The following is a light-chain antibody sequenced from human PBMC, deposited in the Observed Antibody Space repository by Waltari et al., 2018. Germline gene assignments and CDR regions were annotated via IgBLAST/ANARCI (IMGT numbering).Light chain of an antibody. CDR1: QSVSSNY. J-gene: IGKJ4*01. Sequence: EIVMTQSPGTLSLSPGERATLPCRASQSVSSNYLAWYQQKPGQGPRLLIYGASSRATGIPDRFSGSGSGTDFTLTISRLEPEDFAVYYCQQYGDLPLTFGGGTKVEIK. CDR3: QQYGDLPLT. CDR2: GAS. V-gene: IGKV3-20*01.